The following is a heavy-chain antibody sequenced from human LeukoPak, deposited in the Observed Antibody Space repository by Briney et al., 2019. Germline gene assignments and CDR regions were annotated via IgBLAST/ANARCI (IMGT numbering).Heavy chain of an antibody. J-gene: IGHJ4*02. Sequence: PGGSLRLSCEASGFTFSDYYMSWIRQTPGKGLEWVSYISNTGNTIYDADSVKGRFTISRDNAKNSLYLQMNSLRAEDTAVYYCAREGRYFFDYWGQGTLVTVSS. V-gene: IGHV3-11*04. CDR3: AREGRYFFDY. CDR2: ISNTGNTI. CDR1: GFTFSDYY. D-gene: IGHD3-9*01.